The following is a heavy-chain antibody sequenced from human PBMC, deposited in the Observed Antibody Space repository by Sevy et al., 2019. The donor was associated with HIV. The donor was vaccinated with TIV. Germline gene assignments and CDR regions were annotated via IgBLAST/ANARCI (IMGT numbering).Heavy chain of an antibody. V-gene: IGHV3-30*03. J-gene: IGHJ4*02. CDR3: ARDNSGYFHFDY. CDR1: GFTFVTYG. CDR2: ISYDKSER. Sequence: GESLKISCAASGFTFVTYGMHWVRQAPGRGLEWVSFISYDKSERYYGDSVRGRFTISRDNFKNTLWLQMNSLRPEDTAVYYCARDNSGYFHFDYWGQGTLVTVSS. D-gene: IGHD3-22*01.